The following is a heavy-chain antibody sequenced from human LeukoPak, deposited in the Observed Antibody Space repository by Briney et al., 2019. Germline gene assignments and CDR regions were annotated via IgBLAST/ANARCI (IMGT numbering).Heavy chain of an antibody. CDR3: ARTDCSSTGCSRRGMDY. CDR2: ISHSGST. CDR1: GGSFSDYY. D-gene: IGHD2-2*01. V-gene: IGHV4-34*01. J-gene: IGHJ4*02. Sequence: PSETLSLTCAVYGGSFSDYYWSWIRQPPGKGLEWIGEISHSGSTNYNPSLKSRVSISIDTSKNHLSLKLRSVTAADTAVYYCARTDCSSTGCSRRGMDYWGQGTLVTVSS.